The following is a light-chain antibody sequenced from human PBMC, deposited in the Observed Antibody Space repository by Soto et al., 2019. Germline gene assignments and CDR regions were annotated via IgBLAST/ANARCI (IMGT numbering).Light chain of an antibody. V-gene: IGKV3-11*01. CDR3: QQRSNWPWT. CDR1: QTVSSSY. Sequence: IVLTQSPGSLSLSPGERAALSCRASQTVSSSYLAWYQQKSGQAPRLLIYDASNRATGIPARFSGSGSGTDFTLTISSLEPEDFAVYYCQQRSNWPWTVGQGTKVDIK. CDR2: DAS. J-gene: IGKJ1*01.